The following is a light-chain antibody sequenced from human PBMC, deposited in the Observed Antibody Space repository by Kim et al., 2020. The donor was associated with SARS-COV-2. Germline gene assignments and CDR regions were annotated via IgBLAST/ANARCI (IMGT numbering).Light chain of an antibody. V-gene: IGKV3-11*01. Sequence: EIVLTQSPATLSLSPGERATLSCRASQSVGSYLAWYQQKPGQAPRLLIYDASNRATGIPARFSGSGSGTDFTLTISSLEPEDFAVYYCQQRSNWHTFGGGTKVDIK. J-gene: IGKJ4*01. CDR1: QSVGSY. CDR2: DAS. CDR3: QQRSNWHT.